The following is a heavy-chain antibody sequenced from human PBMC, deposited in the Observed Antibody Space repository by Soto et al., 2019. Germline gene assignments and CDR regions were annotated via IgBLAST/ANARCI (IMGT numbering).Heavy chain of an antibody. CDR2: SSYDGGT. CDR3: ARHRIEVVWRGFDF. D-gene: IGHD3-10*01. Sequence: QLQLQESGPGLVKPSETLSLTCTVSTDSSSFTNSYWGWIRQPPGKGLQWIWSSSYDGGTFYNPSLKGRVVISFDTSKKQPSLQVTSVTAADSAVYFCARHRIEVVWRGFDFWGQGSPVTVSS. J-gene: IGHJ4*02. CDR1: TDSSSFTNSY. V-gene: IGHV4-39*01.